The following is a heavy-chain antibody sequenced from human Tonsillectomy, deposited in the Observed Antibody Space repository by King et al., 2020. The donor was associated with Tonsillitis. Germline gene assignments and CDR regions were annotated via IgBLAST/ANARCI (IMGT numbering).Heavy chain of an antibody. CDR1: GGSISSSNYY. CDR3: ARESFASYYTSWSGFDS. V-gene: IGHV4-30-4*01. Sequence: QLQESGPGLVKPSQTLSLNCTVSGGSISSSNYYWTWIRQAPGKGLEWIGYISYSGSTYYNPSLKSRVTMSVDTSANHFSLNLISVTAADTAVYYCARESFASYYTSWSGFDSWGPGAMVTVSS. J-gene: IGHJ3*02. CDR2: ISYSGST. D-gene: IGHD3-10*01.